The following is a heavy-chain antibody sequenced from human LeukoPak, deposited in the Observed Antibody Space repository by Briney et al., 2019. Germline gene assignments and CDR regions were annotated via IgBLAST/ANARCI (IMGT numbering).Heavy chain of an antibody. J-gene: IGHJ4*02. D-gene: IGHD2-21*01. CDR3: ITPLPYSAQ. CDR2: IKPKTDGETT. V-gene: IGHV3-15*07. CDR1: GFTFSNAY. Sequence: GGSLRLSCAASGFTFSNAYMNWVRQAPGKGLEWVGRIKPKTDGETTEYAAPVKGRFSISRDDSKNMLYLQMNSLKTENTAVYYCITPLPYSAQGGQGTQVTVSS.